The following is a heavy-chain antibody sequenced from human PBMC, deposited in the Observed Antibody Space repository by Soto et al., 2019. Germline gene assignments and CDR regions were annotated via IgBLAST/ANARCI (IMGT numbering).Heavy chain of an antibody. J-gene: IGHJ5*02. V-gene: IGHV3-11*01. CDR1: GFTFSDYY. CDR3: ARDGEKYRRYYDILTGPGPVNWFDP. D-gene: IGHD3-9*01. Sequence: GGSLRLSWAASGFTFSDYYMSWIRQAPGKGLEWVSYIRSRGRTIYYADSVKGRFPISRENAKNSLYLQMNSLRAEDTAVYYCARDGEKYRRYYDILTGPGPVNWFDPWGQGTLVTVSS. CDR2: IRSRGRTI.